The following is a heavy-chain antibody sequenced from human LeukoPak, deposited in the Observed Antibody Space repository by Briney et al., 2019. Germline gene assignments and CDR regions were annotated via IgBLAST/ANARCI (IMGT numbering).Heavy chain of an antibody. CDR1: GFTFSSYS. CDR3: ARDASEAYYYYYGMDV. Sequence: PGGSLRLSCAASGFTFSSYSMNWVRQAPGKGLEWVSSISSSSSYIYYADSVKGRFTISRDNAKNSLYLQMNSLRAEDTAVYYCARDASEAYYYYYGMDVWGQGTTVTVSS. V-gene: IGHV3-21*01. J-gene: IGHJ6*02. CDR2: ISSSSSYI. D-gene: IGHD6-19*01.